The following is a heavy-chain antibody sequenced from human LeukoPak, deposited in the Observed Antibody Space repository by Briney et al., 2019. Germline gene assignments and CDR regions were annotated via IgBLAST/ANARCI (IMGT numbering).Heavy chain of an antibody. V-gene: IGHV4-59*12. CDR2: IYHSGST. Sequence: KPSETLSLTCTVSGGSISSYYWSWIRQPPGKGLEWIGYIYHSGSTYYNPSLKSRVTISVDRSKNQFSLKLSSVTAADTAVYYCARGINFDRFDPWGQGTLVTVSS. J-gene: IGHJ5*02. CDR3: ARGINFDRFDP. CDR1: GGSISSYY. D-gene: IGHD3-9*01.